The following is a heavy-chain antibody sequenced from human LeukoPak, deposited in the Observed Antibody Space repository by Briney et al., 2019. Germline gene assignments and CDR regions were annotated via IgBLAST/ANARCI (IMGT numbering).Heavy chain of an antibody. D-gene: IGHD4-23*01. V-gene: IGHV3-21*04. CDR2: ISSSSSYI. CDR3: AREVYGGNQDAFDI. Sequence: GGSLRLSCAASGFTFSSYSMNWVRQAPGKGLEWVSSISSSSSYIYYADSVKGRFTISRDNAKNSLYLQMNSLRPEDTAVYYCAREVYGGNQDAFDIWGQGTMVSVSS. J-gene: IGHJ3*02. CDR1: GFTFSSYS.